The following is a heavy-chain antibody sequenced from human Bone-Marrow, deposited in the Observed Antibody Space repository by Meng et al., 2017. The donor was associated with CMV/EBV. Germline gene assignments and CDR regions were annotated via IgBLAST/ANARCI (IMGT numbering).Heavy chain of an antibody. Sequence: GESLKISCAASGFSFSSYGMQWVRQAPGKGLEWAANIKQDGSEKYYVDSVKGRFTISRDNAKNSLYLQMNSLRAEDTAVYYCARDANTIFGARYYYGMDVWGQGTTVTVSS. V-gene: IGHV3-7*01. CDR1: GFSFSSYG. J-gene: IGHJ6*02. D-gene: IGHD3-3*01. CDR3: ARDANTIFGARYYYGMDV. CDR2: IKQDGSEK.